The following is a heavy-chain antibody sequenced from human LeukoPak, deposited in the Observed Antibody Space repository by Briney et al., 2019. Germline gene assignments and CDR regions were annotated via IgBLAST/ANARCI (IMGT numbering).Heavy chain of an antibody. V-gene: IGHV3-30-3*01. Sequence: PGGSLRLSCAASGFTFSSYTVHWVRQAPGKGLEWVAVISYDGSNIYYADSVKGRFTISRDNSKNTLYLQMNSLRAEDTAVYYCAREYTSGWYDYWGQGTLVTASS. CDR1: GFTFSSYT. CDR3: AREYTSGWYDY. J-gene: IGHJ4*02. CDR2: ISYDGSNI. D-gene: IGHD6-19*01.